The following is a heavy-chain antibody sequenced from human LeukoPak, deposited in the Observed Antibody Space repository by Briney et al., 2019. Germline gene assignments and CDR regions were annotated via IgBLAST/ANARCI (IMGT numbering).Heavy chain of an antibody. J-gene: IGHJ4*02. Sequence: SETLSLTCTVSGGSISSYYWSWIRQPPGKGLEWIGYIYYSGSTNYNPSLKSRVTISVDTSKNQFSLKLSSVTAADAAVYYCARGCSGGSCYGSYDYWGQGTLVTVSS. D-gene: IGHD2-15*01. CDR3: ARGCSGGSCYGSYDY. CDR2: IYYSGST. V-gene: IGHV4-59*01. CDR1: GGSISSYY.